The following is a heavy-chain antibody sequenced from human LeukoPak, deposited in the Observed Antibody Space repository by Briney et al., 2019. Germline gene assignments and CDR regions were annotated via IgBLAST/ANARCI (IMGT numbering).Heavy chain of an antibody. CDR2: IYSGGST. CDR1: GFTVSSNY. D-gene: IGHD6-19*01. V-gene: IGHV3-53*01. Sequence: GGSLRLSCAASGFTVSSNYMSWVRQAPGKGLEWVSVIYSGGSTYYADSVKGRFTVSRDNAKNFLYLQMNSLRAEDTAVYYCARDRLGITDDWWGQGTLVTVSS. J-gene: IGHJ4*02. CDR3: ARDRLGITDDW.